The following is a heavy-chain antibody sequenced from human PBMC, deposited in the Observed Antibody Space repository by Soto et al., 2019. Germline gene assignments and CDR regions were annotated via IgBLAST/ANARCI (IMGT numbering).Heavy chain of an antibody. CDR2: ISYDGSNK. D-gene: IGHD3-22*01. CDR1: GFNVIRFG. J-gene: IGHJ5*02. Sequence: PGGSLRLSCAVSGFNVIRFGMDWVRQAPGKGLEWVAIISYDGSNKYYLDSVKGRFTISRDNSKNALYLQMNSLRDEDTAVYYCARKGYYYDSSGDSWFDPWGQGTPVTVSS. CDR3: ARKGYYYDSSGDSWFDP. V-gene: IGHV3-30*03.